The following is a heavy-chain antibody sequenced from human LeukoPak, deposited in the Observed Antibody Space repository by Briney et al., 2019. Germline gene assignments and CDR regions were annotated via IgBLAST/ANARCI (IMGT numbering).Heavy chain of an antibody. J-gene: IGHJ4*02. D-gene: IGHD4-11*01. CDR3: ARGDDYSNYSSFGGFDY. CDR1: GGSISSGDYY. CDR2: IYYSGST. Sequence: PSQTLSLTCTVSGGSISSGDYYWSWICQPPGKGLEWIGYIYYSGSTYYNPSLKSRVTISVDTSKNQFSLKLSSVTAADTAVYYCARGDDYSNYSSFGGFDYWGQGTLVTVSS. V-gene: IGHV4-30-4*08.